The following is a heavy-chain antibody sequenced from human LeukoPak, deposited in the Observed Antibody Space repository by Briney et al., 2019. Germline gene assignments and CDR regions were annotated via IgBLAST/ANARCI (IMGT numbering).Heavy chain of an antibody. V-gene: IGHV4-59*01. D-gene: IGHD1-1*01. Sequence: SETLSLTCTVSGGSISSYYWSWIRQPPGKGLEWIGYIYYSGSTNYNPSLKSRVTISVDTSKNQFSLKLSSVTAADTAVYYCAKGPRPDYYMDVWGKGTTVTVSS. J-gene: IGHJ6*03. CDR2: IYYSGST. CDR1: GGSISSYY. CDR3: AKGPRPDYYMDV.